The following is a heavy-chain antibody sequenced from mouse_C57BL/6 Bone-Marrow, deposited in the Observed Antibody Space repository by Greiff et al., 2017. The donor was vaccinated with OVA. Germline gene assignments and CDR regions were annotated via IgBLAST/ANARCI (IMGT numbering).Heavy chain of an antibody. J-gene: IGHJ2*01. D-gene: IGHD1-1*01. Sequence: VQLKQSGPELVKPGASVKIPCKASGYTFTDYNMDWVKQSHGKSLEWIGDINPNNGGTIYNQKFKGKATLTVDKSSSTAYMELRSLTSEDTAGYYCAREGDYYGSSFDYWGQGTTLTVSS. CDR1: GYTFTDYN. CDR3: AREGDYYGSSFDY. V-gene: IGHV1-18*01. CDR2: INPNNGGT.